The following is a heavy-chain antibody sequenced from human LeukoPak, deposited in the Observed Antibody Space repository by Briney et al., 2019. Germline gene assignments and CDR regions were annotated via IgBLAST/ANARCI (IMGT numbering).Heavy chain of an antibody. J-gene: IGHJ4*02. Sequence: GGSLRLSCAASGFSFRSSAMHWVRQAPGKGLEWMAFMRPDGSDEHYADSVKGRFTISRDNSHNTLYLQMNSLHSEDTAVYYCAKDLGLQVGASPFDDWGQGTLVTVSS. CDR2: MRPDGSDE. CDR3: AKDLGLQVGASPFDD. D-gene: IGHD1-26*01. CDR1: GFSFRSSA. V-gene: IGHV3-30*02.